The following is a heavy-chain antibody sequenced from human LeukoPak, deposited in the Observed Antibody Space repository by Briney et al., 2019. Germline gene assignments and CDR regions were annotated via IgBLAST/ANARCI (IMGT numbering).Heavy chain of an antibody. V-gene: IGHV4-34*01. Sequence: SETLSLTCAVYGGSFSGYYWSWIRQPPGKGLEWIGEINHSGSTNYNPSLKSRVTISVDTSKNQFSLKLSSVTAADTAVYYCARGLAFWGQGTLVTVSS. J-gene: IGHJ4*02. D-gene: IGHD2-15*01. CDR2: INHSGST. CDR3: ARGLAF. CDR1: GGSFSGYY.